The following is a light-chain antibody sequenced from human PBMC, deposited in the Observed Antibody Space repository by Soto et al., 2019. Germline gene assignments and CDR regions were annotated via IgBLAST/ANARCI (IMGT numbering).Light chain of an antibody. J-gene: IGLJ1*01. Sequence: QSVLTQPASVSGSPGQSITISCTGTSSDVGSYNLVSWYQQHPGKAPKLMIYEVSKRPSGVSNRFSGSKSGNTASLTISGLQAEDEADYYCCPYAGSSFYVFGPGTKVTVL. V-gene: IGLV2-23*02. CDR1: SSDVGSYNL. CDR2: EVS. CDR3: CPYAGSSFYV.